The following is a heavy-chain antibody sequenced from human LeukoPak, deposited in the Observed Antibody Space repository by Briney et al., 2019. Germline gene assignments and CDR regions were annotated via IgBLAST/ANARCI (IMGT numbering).Heavy chain of an antibody. J-gene: IGHJ4*02. CDR3: AKDLTGMVRGEGAFDY. CDR1: GFTFSSYG. Sequence: PGGSLRLSRAASGFTFSSYGMHWVRQAPGKGLEWVAVISYDGSNKYYADSVKGRFTISRDNSKNTLYLQMNSLRAEDTAVYYCAKDLTGMVRGEGAFDYWGQGTLVTVSS. V-gene: IGHV3-30*18. D-gene: IGHD3-10*01. CDR2: ISYDGSNK.